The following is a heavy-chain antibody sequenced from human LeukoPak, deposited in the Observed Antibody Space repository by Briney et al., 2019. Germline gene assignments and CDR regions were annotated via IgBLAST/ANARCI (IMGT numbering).Heavy chain of an antibody. V-gene: IGHV3-64*01. Sequence: ESGGSLRLSCATSEFMFNSYEMHWVRQTPGRGLEYVSGISGDGLSSYYAISVKDRFTISRDTSKNTLYLHMVSLKADDMAVYYCARSTEGTAHFDYWGQGTLVIVSS. CDR2: ISGDGLSS. J-gene: IGHJ4*02. CDR3: ARSTEGTAHFDY. D-gene: IGHD1-7*01. CDR1: EFMFNSYE.